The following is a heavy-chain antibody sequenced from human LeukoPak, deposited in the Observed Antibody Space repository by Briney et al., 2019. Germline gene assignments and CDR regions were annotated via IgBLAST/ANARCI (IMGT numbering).Heavy chain of an antibody. J-gene: IGHJ4*02. V-gene: IGHV4-59*01. Sequence: KASETLSPTCTVSGGSISSYYWSWIRQPPWKGLEWIGYIYYSGSTNYNPSLKSRVTISVDTSKNQFSLKLSSVTAADTAVYYCARGSGYDILTGPIDYWGQGTLVTVSS. CDR1: GGSISSYY. CDR3: ARGSGYDILTGPIDY. D-gene: IGHD3-9*01. CDR2: IYYSGST.